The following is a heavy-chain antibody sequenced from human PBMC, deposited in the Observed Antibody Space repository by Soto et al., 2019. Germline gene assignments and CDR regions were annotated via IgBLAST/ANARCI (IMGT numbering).Heavy chain of an antibody. CDR2: ISGSGGSS. CDR3: AKVTRRAAAGRYEYYKYGLDV. Sequence: GGSLRLSCAASGFAFSTYAMTWVRQAPGKGLEWVSVISGSGGSSYYADSVKGRLTISRDNSKNTLFLQMNGLRAEDTAVSYCAKVTRRAAAGRYEYYKYGLDVWGQGTTVNVSS. J-gene: IGHJ6*02. CDR1: GFAFSTYA. V-gene: IGHV3-23*01. D-gene: IGHD6-13*01.